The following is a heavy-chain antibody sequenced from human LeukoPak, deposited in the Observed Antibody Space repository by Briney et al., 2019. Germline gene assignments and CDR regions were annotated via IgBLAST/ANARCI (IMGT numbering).Heavy chain of an antibody. CDR1: GFTFSSYA. CDR3: AKDVGLAAVRNWFFDL. V-gene: IGHV3-23*01. Sequence: QTGGSLRLSCAASGFTFSSYAMSWVRQAPGTGLEWVSAISGSGGATYYADSVKGRFTISRDNSKNTLYLQVKSLRAEDTAVYYCAKDVGLAAVRNWFFDLWGRGTLVTVSS. D-gene: IGHD6-13*01. J-gene: IGHJ2*01. CDR2: ISGSGGAT.